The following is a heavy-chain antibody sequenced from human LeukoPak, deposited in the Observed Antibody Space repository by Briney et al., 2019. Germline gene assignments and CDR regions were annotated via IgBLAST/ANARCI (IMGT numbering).Heavy chain of an antibody. J-gene: IGHJ3*02. V-gene: IGHV1-69*04. CDR2: IIPILGIA. D-gene: IGHD1-26*01. CDR3: AREEDSDYAFDI. CDR1: GGTFSSYA. Sequence: SVRVSCKASGGTFSSYAISWVRQAPGQGLEWMGRIIPILGIANYAQKFQGRVTITADKSTSTAYMELSSLRSEDTAVYYCAREEDSDYAFDIWGQGTMVTVSS.